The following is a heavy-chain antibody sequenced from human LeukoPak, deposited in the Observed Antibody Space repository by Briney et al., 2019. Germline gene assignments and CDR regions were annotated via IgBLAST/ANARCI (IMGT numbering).Heavy chain of an antibody. J-gene: IGHJ4*02. Sequence: SETLSLTCAVYGGSFSGYYWCWIRQPPGKGLEWIGEINHSGSTNYNPSLKSRVTISVDTSKNQFSLKLSSVTAADTAVYYCARVGAMRRRYDYWGQGTLVTVSS. CDR2: INHSGST. CDR3: ARVGAMRRRYDY. D-gene: IGHD1-26*01. V-gene: IGHV4-34*01. CDR1: GGSFSGYY.